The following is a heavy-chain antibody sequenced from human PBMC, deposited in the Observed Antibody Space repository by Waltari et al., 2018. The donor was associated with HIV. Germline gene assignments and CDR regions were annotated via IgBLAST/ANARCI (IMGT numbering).Heavy chain of an antibody. CDR2: IYDSGTT. CDR3: ARGPPRYYFDY. CDR1: GGFLSSGGYY. V-gene: IGHV4-31*01. Sequence: QVQLQESGPGLVRPSQSLSLTCTVSGGFLSSGGYYWSWIRQHPGKGLEWIGYIYDSGTTYYNPSLKSLVTISVDTSKNQFSLRLSSVTAADTAVYFCARGPPRYYFDYWGQGTLVTVSS. J-gene: IGHJ4*02.